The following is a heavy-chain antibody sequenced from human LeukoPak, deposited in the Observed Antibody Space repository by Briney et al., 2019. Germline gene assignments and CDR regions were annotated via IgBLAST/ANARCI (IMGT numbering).Heavy chain of an antibody. CDR2: VYPENSDT. CDR1: GYNFATYW. CDR3: AVTGGHCSSGNGYDFDY. J-gene: IGHJ4*02. V-gene: IGHV5-51*01. D-gene: IGHD2-15*01. Sequence: GESLKISCKTSGYNFATYWIGWVRQMPGKGLEWMGLVYPENSDTRYTPSFQGQVTVSADKSISTAYLQWRSLKASDTALYYCAVTGGHCSSGNGYDFDYWGQGTLVTVSS.